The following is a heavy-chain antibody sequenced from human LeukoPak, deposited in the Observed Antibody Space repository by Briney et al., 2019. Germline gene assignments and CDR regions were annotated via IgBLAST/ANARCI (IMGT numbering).Heavy chain of an antibody. V-gene: IGHV4-61*02. J-gene: IGHJ4*02. CDR3: ARDVTKMATIDY. D-gene: IGHD5-24*01. CDR1: GGSISSGSYY. Sequence: SETLSLTCTVSGGSISSGSYYWSWIRQPAGKGLEWIGRIYTSGSTNYNPSLKSRVTISVDTSKNQFSLKLSSVTAADTAVYYCARDVTKMATIDYWGQGTLVTVSS. CDR2: IYTSGST.